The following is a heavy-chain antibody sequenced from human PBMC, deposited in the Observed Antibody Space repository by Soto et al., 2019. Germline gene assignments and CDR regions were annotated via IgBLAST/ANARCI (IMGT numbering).Heavy chain of an antibody. Sequence: EVQLEASGGGWVQPGGSLSLSCAASGFTFSDHYIDCVRQAPGTGLEWVGRSRNKAKRYSTSYAASVKGRFTISRDDLRNSVYLQMDSLTSEDTAVYYCLNVDIVSNPGLWGQGTLVTVSS. CDR1: GFTFSDHY. CDR3: LNVDIVSNPGL. J-gene: IGHJ4*02. CDR2: SRNKAKRYST. D-gene: IGHD5-12*01. V-gene: IGHV3-72*01.